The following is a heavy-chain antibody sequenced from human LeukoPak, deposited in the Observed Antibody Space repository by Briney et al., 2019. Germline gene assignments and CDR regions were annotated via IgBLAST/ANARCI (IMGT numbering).Heavy chain of an antibody. Sequence: GGSLRLSCAASGFTFSNAWMSWVRQAPGKGLVWVSRINSDGSSTSYADSVKGRFTISRDNAKNTLYLQMNSLRAEDTAVYYCARVSYYYGSGSYRPTAVYYFDYWGQGTLVTVSS. J-gene: IGHJ4*02. CDR2: INSDGSST. D-gene: IGHD3-10*01. CDR3: ARVSYYYGSGSYRPTAVYYFDY. V-gene: IGHV3-74*01. CDR1: GFTFSNAW.